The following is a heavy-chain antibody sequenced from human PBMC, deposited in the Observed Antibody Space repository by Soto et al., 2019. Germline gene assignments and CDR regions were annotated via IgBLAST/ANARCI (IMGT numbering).Heavy chain of an antibody. Sequence: XXTLSLPFTVSGGSISSYYWRWIPQPPGKGLEWIGYIYYSGSTNYNPSLKSRVTISVDTSKNQFSLKLNSMTPADTAVYYCARHNYGSGSTYFDYWGQGTLVTVSS. CDR3: ARHNYGSGSTYFDY. J-gene: IGHJ4*02. CDR2: IYYSGST. V-gene: IGHV4-59*08. D-gene: IGHD3-10*01. CDR1: GGSISSYY.